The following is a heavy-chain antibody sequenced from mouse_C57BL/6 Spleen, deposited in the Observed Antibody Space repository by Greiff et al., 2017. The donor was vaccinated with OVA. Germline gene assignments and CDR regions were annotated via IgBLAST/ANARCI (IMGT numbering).Heavy chain of an antibody. CDR3: SRGRAYYSNYEAMDY. V-gene: IGHV1-55*01. CDR1: GYTFTSYW. J-gene: IGHJ4*01. Sequence: QVQLQQPGAELVKPGASVKMSCKASGYTFTSYWITWVKQRPGQGLEWIGDIYPGSGSTNYNEKFKSKATLTVDTSSSTAYMQLSSLTSADSAVSYWSRGRAYYSNYEAMDYWGQGTSVTVSS. CDR2: IYPGSGST. D-gene: IGHD2-5*01.